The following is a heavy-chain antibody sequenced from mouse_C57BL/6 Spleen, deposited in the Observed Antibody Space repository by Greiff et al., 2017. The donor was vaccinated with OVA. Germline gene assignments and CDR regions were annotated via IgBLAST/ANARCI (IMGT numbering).Heavy chain of an antibody. J-gene: IGHJ2*01. CDR1: GYTFTDYY. Sequence: VQLQQSGPELVKPGASVKISCKASGYTFTDYYMNWVKQSHGKSLEWIGDINPNNGGTSYNQKFKGKATLTVDKSSSTAYMELRSLTSEDSAVYYCLTVFDYWGQGTTLTVSS. V-gene: IGHV1-26*01. CDR3: LTVFDY. CDR2: INPNNGGT. D-gene: IGHD4-1*01.